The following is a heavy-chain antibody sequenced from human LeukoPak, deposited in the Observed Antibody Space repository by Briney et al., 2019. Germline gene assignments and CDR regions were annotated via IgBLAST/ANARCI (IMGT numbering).Heavy chain of an antibody. V-gene: IGHV3-7*01. J-gene: IGHJ4*02. CDR3: ARDYGTRITIFGVVNTSFDY. CDR1: GFTFSSYW. Sequence: GGSLRLSCAASGFTFSSYWMSWVRQAPGKGLEWVANIKQDGSEKYYVDSVKGRFTISRDNAKNSLYLQMNSLRAEDTAVYYRARDYGTRITIFGVVNTSFDYWGQGTLVTVSS. CDR2: IKQDGSEK. D-gene: IGHD3-3*01.